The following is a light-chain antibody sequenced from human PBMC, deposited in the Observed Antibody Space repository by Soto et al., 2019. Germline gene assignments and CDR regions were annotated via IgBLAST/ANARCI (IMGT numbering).Light chain of an antibody. CDR3: QQANSFPPIT. V-gene: IGKV1D-12*01. CDR1: EPIGSW. J-gene: IGKJ5*01. CDR2: SVS. Sequence: DIQMTQSPSSVSASVGDRVTITCRASEPIGSWLAWYQQKPGKAPKLLIYSVSSLQSGVPLRFSGSASGTDFTLTISSLQPEDFAIYYCQQANSFPPITFGQGTRLEIK.